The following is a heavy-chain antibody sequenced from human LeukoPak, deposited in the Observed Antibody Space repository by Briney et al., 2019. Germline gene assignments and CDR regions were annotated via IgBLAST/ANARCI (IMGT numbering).Heavy chain of an antibody. CDR3: AKGGAYYYDSSAYYRD. CDR1: GFTFSSYA. J-gene: IGHJ4*02. CDR2: ISGSGGGT. Sequence: GGPLRLSCAASGFTFSSYAMSWVRQAPGKGLEWVSAISGSGGGTYYADSVKGRFTISRDNSKNTLYLQMNSLRAGDTAVYYCAKGGAYYYDSSAYYRDWGQGTLVTVSS. D-gene: IGHD3-22*01. V-gene: IGHV3-23*01.